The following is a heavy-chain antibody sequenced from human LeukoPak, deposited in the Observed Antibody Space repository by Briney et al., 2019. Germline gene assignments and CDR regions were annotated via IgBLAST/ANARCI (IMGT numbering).Heavy chain of an antibody. CDR3: ATISGELLSTTVTTWVAIDY. D-gene: IGHD4-17*01. CDR2: INPNSGGT. Sequence: ASVKVSCKASGYTFTDFYMHWVRQAPGQGLAWMGWINPNSGGTNYAQKFQGRVTMTRDTSISTAYMELSRLRSDDTAVYYRATISGELLSTTVTTWVAIDYWGQGTLVTVSS. V-gene: IGHV1-2*02. J-gene: IGHJ4*02. CDR1: GYTFTDFY.